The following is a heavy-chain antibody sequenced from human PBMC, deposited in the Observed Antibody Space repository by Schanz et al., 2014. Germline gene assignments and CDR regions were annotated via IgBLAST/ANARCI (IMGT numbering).Heavy chain of an antibody. J-gene: IGHJ3*02. Sequence: EVQLVESGGGVVRPGGSLRLSCAASGFGFDDYAMSWVRQAPGKGLEWVSGINWNGGSTGYADSVKGRFTISRDNAKNSLYLEMTSLRGEDTAVYYCARENLNWEAFDIWGQGTVVTVSS. CDR3: ARENLNWEAFDI. V-gene: IGHV3-20*04. CDR1: GFGFDDYA. CDR2: INWNGGST. D-gene: IGHD7-27*01.